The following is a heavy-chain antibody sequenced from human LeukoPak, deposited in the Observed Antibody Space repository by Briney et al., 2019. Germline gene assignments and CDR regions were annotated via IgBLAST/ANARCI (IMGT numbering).Heavy chain of an antibody. V-gene: IGHV4-59*08. Sequence: PETLSLTCTVAAGSTSSYYSSWIRRPPERGLEWIGYFFYIGCTNYNRSLRSRVTLSVDTSKNQFSLCLSSLTAATTPLFYFGRHGDFGDTDAFDIWGEGTMVSVSS. D-gene: IGHD3-16*01. CDR1: AGSTSSYY. J-gene: IGHJ3*02. CDR3: GRHGDFGDTDAFDI. CDR2: FFYIGCT.